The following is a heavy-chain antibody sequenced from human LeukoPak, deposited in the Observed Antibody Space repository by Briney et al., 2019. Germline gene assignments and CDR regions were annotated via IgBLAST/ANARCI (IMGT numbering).Heavy chain of an antibody. V-gene: IGHV3-23*01. CDR1: GFTFSNYA. CDR2: ITGSGATV. D-gene: IGHD5-24*01. Sequence: GGSLRLSCAASGFTFSNYAMSWVRQAPGKGLEWVSGITGSGATVRYADSVKGRFTISRDNAKNTLYVQMNSLRGEDTAVYYCAKVRDVNNWEAVDLWGQGTMVTVSS. J-gene: IGHJ3*01. CDR3: AKVRDVNNWEAVDL.